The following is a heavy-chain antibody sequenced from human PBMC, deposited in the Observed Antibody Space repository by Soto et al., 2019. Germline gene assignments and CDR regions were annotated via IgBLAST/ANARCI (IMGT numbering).Heavy chain of an antibody. J-gene: IGHJ6*02. D-gene: IGHD2-2*01. CDR2: ISGYNGNT. CDR1: GYSFSSYG. CDR3: ARDRGCSRTSCYSGVHYYYGMDV. V-gene: IGHV1-18*01. Sequence: VASVKVSCKASGYSFSSYGISWVRQAPGQGLEWMGWISGYNGNTNYAQKVQGRVTMTTDTSTSTAYMELRSLRSDDTAVYYCARDRGCSRTSCYSGVHYYYGMDVWGQGTTVTVSS.